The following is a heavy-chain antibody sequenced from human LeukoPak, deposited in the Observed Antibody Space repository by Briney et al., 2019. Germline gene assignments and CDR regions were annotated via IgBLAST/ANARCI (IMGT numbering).Heavy chain of an antibody. CDR1: GFTFSSYA. Sequence: PGGSLRLSCAASGFTFSSYAMSWVRQAPGKGLEWVSAISGSGGSTYYADSVKGRFTISRDNSKNTLYLQMNSLRAEDTAVYYCAKDQEYYYGSGSVYYFDYWGQGTLVTVSS. CDR3: AKDQEYYYGSGSVYYFDY. V-gene: IGHV3-23*01. J-gene: IGHJ4*02. CDR2: ISGSGGST. D-gene: IGHD3-10*01.